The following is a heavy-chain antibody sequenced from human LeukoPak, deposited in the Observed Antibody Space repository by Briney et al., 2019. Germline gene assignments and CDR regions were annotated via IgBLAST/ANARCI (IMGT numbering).Heavy chain of an antibody. CDR2: ISWDADK. V-gene: IGHV2-5*02. CDR1: GFSPSTSGVG. CDR3: AHSDPNVTVTGYPFDY. Sequence: EPGPTPAKPTPTLTLSCTFAGFSPSTSGVGVGWIRQPPGKALEWLAPISWDADKRYTPSLKSRLTITHETSKNQGVRTMTNMDPVDTAAYYYAHSDPNVTVTGYPFDYWGQGTLVTVSS. D-gene: IGHD3-9*01. J-gene: IGHJ4*02.